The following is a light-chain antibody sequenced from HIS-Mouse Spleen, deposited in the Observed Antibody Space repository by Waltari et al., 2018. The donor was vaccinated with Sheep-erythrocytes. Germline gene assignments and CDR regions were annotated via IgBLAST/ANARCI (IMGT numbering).Light chain of an antibody. V-gene: IGLV3-10*01. Sequence: SYELTQPPSVSVSPGQTARINCSGDALPTTYAYWYQKKSGQAPVLVIYEDSKRPSGIPERFSGATSGKMATLTISGAQVEDEADYYCYSTDSSGNHWVFGGGTKLTVL. CDR3: YSTDSSGNHWV. J-gene: IGLJ3*02. CDR2: EDS. CDR1: ALPTTY.